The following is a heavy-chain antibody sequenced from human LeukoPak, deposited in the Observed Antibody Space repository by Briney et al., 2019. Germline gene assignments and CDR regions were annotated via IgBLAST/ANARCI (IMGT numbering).Heavy chain of an antibody. CDR3: VSGGDYHVRLCTY. J-gene: IGHJ4*01. Sequence: GTSLRLSCVGSGFTFSRYNLHWVRQAPGKGLEWVAFISYDGSNKHYADSVKGRITISRDNSKNTLYLQMNSLTAEDTAIYYCVSGGDYHVRLCTYWGQGTLVTVSS. D-gene: IGHD4-17*01. CDR2: ISYDGSNK. V-gene: IGHV3-30-3*01. CDR1: GFTFSRYN.